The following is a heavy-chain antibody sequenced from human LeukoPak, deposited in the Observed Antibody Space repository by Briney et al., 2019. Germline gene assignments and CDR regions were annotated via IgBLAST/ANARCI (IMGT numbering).Heavy chain of an antibody. CDR3: ASNRYYDYVWGINDY. CDR2: ISAYNGNT. V-gene: IGHV1-18*01. J-gene: IGHJ4*02. Sequence: ASVKVSCKASGYTFTSYGISWLGQAPGQGLESMGWISAYNGNTNYAQKLQGRVTMTTDTSTSTAYMELRSLRSDDTAVYYCASNRYYDYVWGINDYWGQGTRDTVSS. CDR1: GYTFTSYG. D-gene: IGHD3-16*01.